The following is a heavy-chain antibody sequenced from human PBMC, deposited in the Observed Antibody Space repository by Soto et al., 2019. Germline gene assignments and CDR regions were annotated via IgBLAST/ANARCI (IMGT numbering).Heavy chain of an antibody. J-gene: IGHJ6*02. V-gene: IGHV4-59*01. CDR1: GGSISSYY. D-gene: IGHD2-15*01. Sequence: SETLSLTCTVSGGSISSYYWSWIRQPPGKGLEWIGYIYYSGSTNYNPSLKSRVTISVDTSKNQFSLKLSSVTAADTAVYYCGRSCSGGSCYPRFYYYYGMDVWGQGTTVTFSS. CDR2: IYYSGST. CDR3: GRSCSGGSCYPRFYYYYGMDV.